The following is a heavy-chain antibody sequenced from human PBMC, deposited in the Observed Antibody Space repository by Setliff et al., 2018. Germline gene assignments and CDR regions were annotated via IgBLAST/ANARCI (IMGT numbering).Heavy chain of an antibody. V-gene: IGHV4-61*02. J-gene: IGHJ4*02. D-gene: IGHD1-26*01. CDR3: ASMGATRDY. CDR2: IYTSGST. CDR1: SGSISSGSYY. Sequence: SETLSLTCTVSSGSISSGSYYWSWIRQPAGKGLEWIGRIYTSGSTNYNPSLKSRVTISVDTSKNQFSLRLSSVTAADTAVYYCASMGATRDYWGQGTLVTVSS.